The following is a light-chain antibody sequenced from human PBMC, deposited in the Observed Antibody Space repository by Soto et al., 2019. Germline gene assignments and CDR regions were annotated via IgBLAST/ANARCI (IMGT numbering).Light chain of an antibody. J-gene: IGLJ1*01. Sequence: QAVVTQPPSVSGAPGQRVTISCTGSSSNIGAGYDVHWYQQLPGTAPKLLIYGNSNRPSGVPDRFSGSKSGTSASLAITGLQAEDEADYYCQSYDSSQWLYVFGTGTKLTVL. CDR3: QSYDSSQWLYV. CDR2: GNS. CDR1: SSNIGAGYD. V-gene: IGLV1-40*01.